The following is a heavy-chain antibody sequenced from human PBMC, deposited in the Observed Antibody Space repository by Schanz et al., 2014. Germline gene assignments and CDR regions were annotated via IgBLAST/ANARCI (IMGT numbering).Heavy chain of an antibody. V-gene: IGHV1-18*04. D-gene: IGHD3-9*01. CDR2: ISVYTGNT. J-gene: IGHJ4*02. Sequence: QVQLVQSGAEVKKPGASVKVSCTASGFNFNNYDINWVRQATGQGLEWVGWISVYTGNTKYGQKVQGRVTMTADTSTSTAYMELRSLRSDDTAVYYCARDAADFYDILTEEDYWGQGTLVTVSS. CDR1: GFNFNNYD. CDR3: ARDAADFYDILTEEDY.